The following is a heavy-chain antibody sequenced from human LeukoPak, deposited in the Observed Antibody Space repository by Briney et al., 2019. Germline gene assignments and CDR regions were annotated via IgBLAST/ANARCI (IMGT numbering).Heavy chain of an antibody. Sequence: ASVKVSCKASGYTFTGYYMHWVRQAPGQGLEWMGWINPNSGGTNYAQKFQGRVTMTRDTSISTAYMELSRLRSDDTAVYYCARGRMGFGSGSYHDYWGQGTLVTVSS. D-gene: IGHD3-10*01. CDR1: GYTFTGYY. V-gene: IGHV1-2*02. CDR2: INPNSGGT. J-gene: IGHJ4*02. CDR3: ARGRMGFGSGSYHDY.